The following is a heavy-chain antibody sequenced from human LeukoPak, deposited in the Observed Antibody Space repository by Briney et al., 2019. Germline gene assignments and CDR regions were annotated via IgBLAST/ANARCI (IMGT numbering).Heavy chain of an antibody. CDR3: ARLDCGGDCYVDY. CDR2: IYYSGTT. J-gene: IGHJ4*02. V-gene: IGHV4-59*08. Sequence: SETLSLTCTVSGASFTSNYWSWIRQPPGKGLEWIGYIYYSGTTTYNPSLERRVTMSVDMTKTQFSLRLNSVTATDTAVYYCARLDCGGDCYVDYWGQGTLVTVSS. D-gene: IGHD2-21*02. CDR1: GASFTSNY.